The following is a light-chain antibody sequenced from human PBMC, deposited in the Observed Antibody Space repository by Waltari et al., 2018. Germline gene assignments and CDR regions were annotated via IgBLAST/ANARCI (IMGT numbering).Light chain of an antibody. CDR2: VNSDGTH. CDR1: SGLRTYA. CDR3: QTWGLGYVI. Sequence: QLVLTQSPSASASVGASVRLTCTLSSGLRTYAIAWHQHQPEKGPRSLMKVNSDGTHNKGDGIPNPFSGSSSATERYLTISSLQPEDEADYDCQTWGLGYVIFGGGTKLTVL. V-gene: IGLV4-69*01. J-gene: IGLJ2*01.